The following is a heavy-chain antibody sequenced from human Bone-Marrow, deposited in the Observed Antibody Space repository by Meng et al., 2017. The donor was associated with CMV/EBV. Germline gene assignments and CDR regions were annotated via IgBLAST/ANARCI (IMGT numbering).Heavy chain of an antibody. Sequence: GESLKISCAASRFTLSSYAVSWVRQAPGKGLEWVSIISGNGDTAYYGDSVKGRFTISRDDSKNTVSLQMNNLRVDDTAVYYCAHRGRDGYDIHYFGLDVWGQGTTVTFYS. CDR1: RFTLSSYA. CDR2: ISGNGDTA. V-gene: IGHV3-23*01. D-gene: IGHD5-24*01. J-gene: IGHJ6*02. CDR3: AHRGRDGYDIHYFGLDV.